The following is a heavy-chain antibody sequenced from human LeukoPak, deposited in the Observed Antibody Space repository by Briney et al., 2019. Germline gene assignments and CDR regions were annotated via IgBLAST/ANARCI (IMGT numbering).Heavy chain of an antibody. Sequence: SETLSLTCTVSGGSISSYYWSWIRQPAGKGLEWIGRIYTSGSTNYNPSLKSRVTMSVDTSKNQFSLKLSSVTAADTAVYYCATRTYYYGSGSYYKGFNYFDYWGQGTLVTVSS. V-gene: IGHV4-4*07. CDR1: GGSISSYY. CDR2: IYTSGST. D-gene: IGHD3-10*01. CDR3: ATRTYYYGSGSYYKGFNYFDY. J-gene: IGHJ4*02.